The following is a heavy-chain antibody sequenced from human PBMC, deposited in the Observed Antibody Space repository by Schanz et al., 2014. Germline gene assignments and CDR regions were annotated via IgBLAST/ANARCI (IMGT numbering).Heavy chain of an antibody. CDR3: ARGPSTGAFDI. CDR1: GYPFSNYG. Sequence: QVQLVQSGVEVKRPGASVKVSCKASGYPFSNYGISWLRQAPGQGFEWMAWMSYNGNTKYAQSLQGRVTVTRDTSTSTVYMEVSGLRSEDTAVYFCARGPSTGAFDIWGQGTMVTVSS. CDR2: MSYNGNT. V-gene: IGHV1-18*01. J-gene: IGHJ3*02.